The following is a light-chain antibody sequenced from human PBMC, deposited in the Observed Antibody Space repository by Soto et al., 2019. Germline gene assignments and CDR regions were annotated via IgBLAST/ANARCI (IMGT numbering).Light chain of an antibody. V-gene: IGLV1-47*01. CDR1: SSNIGGNY. J-gene: IGLJ1*01. CDR2: RNN. Sequence: QSVLTQPPSASGTPGQRVTISCSGSSSNIGGNYVYWYQQLPGAAPKLLIYRNNLRPSGVPDRFSGSKSGTSASLAISGLRSEDEAVYYCAAWDDTLSGLYVFGTGSMLTVL. CDR3: AAWDDTLSGLYV.